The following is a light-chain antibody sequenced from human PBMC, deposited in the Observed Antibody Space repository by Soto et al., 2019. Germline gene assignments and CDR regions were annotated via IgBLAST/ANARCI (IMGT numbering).Light chain of an antibody. CDR1: QSVSSK. Sequence: VMTQDPATPSLAQGEIATLSCRASQSVSSKLAWYQQKPGQAPRLLIYGASNRATGIPDRFSGSGSGTDFTLTISRLEPEDFAVYYCQQYGSSGTFGQGTKVDIK. CDR2: GAS. CDR3: QQYGSSGT. J-gene: IGKJ1*01. V-gene: IGKV3-20*01.